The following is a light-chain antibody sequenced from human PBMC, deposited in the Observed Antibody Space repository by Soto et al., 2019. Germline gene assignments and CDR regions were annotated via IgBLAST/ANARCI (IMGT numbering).Light chain of an antibody. V-gene: IGLV2-11*01. CDR1: SSDVGGYNY. J-gene: IGLJ1*01. CDR3: CSYAGSYTYV. CDR2: DVS. Sequence: QSALTQPRSVSGSPGQSVTISCTGTSSDVGGYNYVSWYQQHPGKAPKLMIYDVSKRPSGLPDSFSGSKSGNTASLTIYGLQSEDEADYYCCSYAGSYTYVFGPGTKVTVL.